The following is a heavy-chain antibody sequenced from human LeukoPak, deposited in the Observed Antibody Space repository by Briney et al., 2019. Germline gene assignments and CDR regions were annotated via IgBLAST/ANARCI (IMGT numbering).Heavy chain of an antibody. D-gene: IGHD5-18*01. CDR1: GFTFSSYG. CDR3: ARGGGSYGLEYYFDY. J-gene: IGHJ4*02. CDR2: IWYDGSNK. Sequence: GGSLRLSCAASGFTFSSYGMHWVRQAPGKGLEWVAVIWYDGSNKYYADSVKGRFTISRDNSKNTLYLEMNSLRAEDTAVYYCARGGGSYGLEYYFDYWGQGTLVTVSS. V-gene: IGHV3-33*01.